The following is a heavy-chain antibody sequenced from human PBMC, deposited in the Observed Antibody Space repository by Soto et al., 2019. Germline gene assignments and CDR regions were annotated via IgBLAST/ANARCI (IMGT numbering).Heavy chain of an antibody. J-gene: IGHJ4*02. CDR1: GGSISSGGYY. V-gene: IGHV4-31*03. CDR2: IYYSGST. CDR3: ARANGDYTRNFEY. D-gene: IGHD4-17*01. Sequence: QVQLQESGPGLVKPSQTLSLTCTVSGGSISSGGYYWSWIRQHPWKGLEWIGYIYYSGSTYYNPSLKSRVTVTVDTSKNQFSLKLSSVTAADTAVYYCARANGDYTRNFEYSGQGTLVTVSS.